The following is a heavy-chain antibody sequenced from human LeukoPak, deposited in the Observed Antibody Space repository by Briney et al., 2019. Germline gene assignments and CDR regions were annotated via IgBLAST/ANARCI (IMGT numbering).Heavy chain of an antibody. Sequence: PGGSLRLSCAASGFSFSAFGMSWVRQTPGKGLEWVSYISSSSSTIYYADSVKGRFTISRDNAKNTLYLQMNSLRAEDTAVYYCAKDSLVLRYFDWLLDYWGQGTLVTVSS. CDR2: ISSSSSTI. V-gene: IGHV3-48*04. CDR1: GFSFSAFG. CDR3: AKDSLVLRYFDWLLDY. D-gene: IGHD3-9*01. J-gene: IGHJ4*02.